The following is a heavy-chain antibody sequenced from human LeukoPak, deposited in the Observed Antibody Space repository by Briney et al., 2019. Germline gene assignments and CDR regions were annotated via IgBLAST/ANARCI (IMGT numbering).Heavy chain of an antibody. J-gene: IGHJ5*02. V-gene: IGHV1-2*02. D-gene: IGHD3-10*01. CDR3: ARENQLGMVRGVIVWFDP. CDR1: GYTFTGYY. Sequence: ASVKVSCKASGYTFTGYYMHWVRQAPGQGLEWMGWINPNSGGTNYAQKFQGRVTMTRDTSISTAYMELSRLRSDDTAVYYCARENQLGMVRGVIVWFDPWGQGTLVTVSS. CDR2: INPNSGGT.